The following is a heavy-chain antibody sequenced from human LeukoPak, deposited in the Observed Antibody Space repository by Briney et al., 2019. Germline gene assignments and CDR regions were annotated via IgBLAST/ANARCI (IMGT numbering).Heavy chain of an antibody. D-gene: IGHD1-7*01. J-gene: IGHJ4*02. CDR2: IYDSGNS. Sequence: SETLSLTCTVSGGSINNYYWSWLRQPPGKGLEWIGYIYDSGNSNYSPSLKSRVTISVDTSKNQFSLKLTSVTAADTAVYYCARSGGTWIYNYWGQGTLVTVSS. V-gene: IGHV4-59*01. CDR3: ARSGGTWIYNY. CDR1: GGSINNYY.